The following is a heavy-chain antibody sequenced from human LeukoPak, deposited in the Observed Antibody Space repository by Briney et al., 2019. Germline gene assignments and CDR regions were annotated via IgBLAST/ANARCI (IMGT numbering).Heavy chain of an antibody. CDR1: GFTFSSYG. Sequence: GGSLRLSCAASGFTFSSYGMHWVRQAPGKGLEWVAVISYDGSNKYYADSVKGRFTISRDNSKSTLCLQMNSLRAEDTAVYYCAKQLGYCSDGSCYFPYWGQGTLVTVSS. J-gene: IGHJ4*02. CDR2: ISYDGSNK. D-gene: IGHD2-15*01. V-gene: IGHV3-30*18. CDR3: AKQLGYCSDGSCYFPY.